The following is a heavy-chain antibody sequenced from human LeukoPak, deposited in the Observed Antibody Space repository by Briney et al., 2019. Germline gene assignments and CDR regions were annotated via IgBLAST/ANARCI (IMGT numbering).Heavy chain of an antibody. Sequence: GGSLRLSCAASGFTFSSYDMHWVRQATGKSLEWVSAIGTAGGTYYSGSVKGRFTISRENAKSSLYLQMNSLRVGDTALYFCTRGGRDGFDIWGQGTMVTVSS. CDR3: TRGGRDGFDI. V-gene: IGHV3-13*01. D-gene: IGHD2-15*01. CDR1: GFTFSSYD. J-gene: IGHJ3*02. CDR2: IGTAGGT.